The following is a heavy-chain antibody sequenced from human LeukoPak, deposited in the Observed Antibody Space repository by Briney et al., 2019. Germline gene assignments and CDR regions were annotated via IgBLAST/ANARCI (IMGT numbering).Heavy chain of an antibody. D-gene: IGHD2-2*01. CDR1: GGTFSSYA. J-gene: IGHJ3*02. CDR2: IIPIFGTA. V-gene: IGHV1-69*05. Sequence: KISWKASGGTFSSYAISWVRQAPGQGLEWMGGIIPIFGTANYAQKFQGRVTITTDESTSTAYMELSSLRSEDTAVYYCARDRPAADAFDIWGQGTMVTVSS. CDR3: ARDRPAADAFDI.